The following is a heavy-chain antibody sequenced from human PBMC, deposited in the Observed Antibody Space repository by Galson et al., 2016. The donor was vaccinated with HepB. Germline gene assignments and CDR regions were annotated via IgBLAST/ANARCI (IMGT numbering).Heavy chain of an antibody. CDR3: SRGTFCSGDSCYSPAFDI. CDR1: GLTFSSYG. J-gene: IGHJ3*02. Sequence: SLRLSCAASGLTFSSYGMHWVRQAPGKGLEWVAVIWFDGSNKNYVDSVRGRFTISRDNSKNTLYLQMNTLRAEDTAVYYCSRGTFCSGDSCYSPAFDIWGQSTMITVSS. V-gene: IGHV3-33*01. D-gene: IGHD2-15*01. CDR2: IWFDGSNK.